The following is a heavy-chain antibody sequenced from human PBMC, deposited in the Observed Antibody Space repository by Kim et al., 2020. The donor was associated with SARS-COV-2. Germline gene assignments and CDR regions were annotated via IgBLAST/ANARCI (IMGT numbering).Heavy chain of an antibody. CDR3: AKEAGYSSLYYYYYMDV. CDR2: ISWNSGSI. Sequence: GGSLRLSCAASGFTFGDYAMHWVRQAPGKGLEWVSGISWNSGSIGYADSVKGRFTISRDNAKNSLYLQMNSTRAEDTALYYCAKEAGYSSLYYYYYMDVWGKGTPVTVSS. V-gene: IGHV3-9*01. D-gene: IGHD6-19*01. J-gene: IGHJ6*03. CDR1: GFTFGDYA.